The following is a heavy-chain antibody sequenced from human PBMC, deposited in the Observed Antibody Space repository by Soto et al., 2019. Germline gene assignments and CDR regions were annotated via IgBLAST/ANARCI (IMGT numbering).Heavy chain of an antibody. Sequence: GGSLRLSCAASGFTFSSYGMHWVRQAPGKGLEWVAVITYDSSYKYYADSVKGRFTISRDNAKNTLYLQMNSLRAEDTAVYYCARQLGYCSSTSCPPRAFDIWGQGRMVTVSS. J-gene: IGHJ3*02. D-gene: IGHD2-2*01. CDR2: ITYDSSYK. CDR3: ARQLGYCSSTSCPPRAFDI. V-gene: IGHV3-30*03. CDR1: GFTFSSYG.